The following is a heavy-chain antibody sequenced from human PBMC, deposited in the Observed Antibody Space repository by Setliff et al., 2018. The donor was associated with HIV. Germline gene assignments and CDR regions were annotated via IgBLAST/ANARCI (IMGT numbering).Heavy chain of an antibody. J-gene: IGHJ4*02. D-gene: IGHD3-10*01. CDR2: IIPILGIA. Sequence: GASVKVSCKASGGTFSSYAISWVRQAPGQGLEWMGGIIPILGIANYAQKFQGRVTITADKSTSTAYMELSSLRSEDTAVYYCARDRHYGSGSYHDSRALYYFDYWGQGTLVTVSS. CDR3: ARDRHYGSGSYHDSRALYYFDY. CDR1: GGTFSSYA. V-gene: IGHV1-69*10.